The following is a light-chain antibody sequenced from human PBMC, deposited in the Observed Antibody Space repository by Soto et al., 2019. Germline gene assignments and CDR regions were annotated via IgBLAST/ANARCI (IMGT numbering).Light chain of an antibody. CDR1: SSDVGAYKY. Sequence: QSVLTQPASVSGSPGQSITISCTGTSSDVGAYKYVSWYQQHPGKVPKLIIYGVSNRPSGVSNRFSGSKSGNTAFLTISGLQPEDEADYYYSSFTGTTTLDVFGTGTQLTVL. CDR2: GVS. J-gene: IGLJ1*01. V-gene: IGLV2-14*03. CDR3: SSFTGTTTLDV.